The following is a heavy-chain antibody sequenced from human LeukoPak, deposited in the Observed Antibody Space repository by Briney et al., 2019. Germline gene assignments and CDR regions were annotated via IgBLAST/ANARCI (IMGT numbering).Heavy chain of an antibody. V-gene: IGHV4-39*01. CDR2: IYYSGST. D-gene: IGHD3-9*01. CDR1: GGSVSSSTYY. J-gene: IGHJ4*02. CDR3: ARLSKGRFFDYIFDY. Sequence: SETLSLTCTVSGGSVSSSTYYWGWIRQPPGKGLGWIGNIYYSGSTYYNPSLTSRVTMSVDTSNNQFSLKMHSVTAADTAVYYCARLSKGRFFDYIFDYWGQGSLVTVSS.